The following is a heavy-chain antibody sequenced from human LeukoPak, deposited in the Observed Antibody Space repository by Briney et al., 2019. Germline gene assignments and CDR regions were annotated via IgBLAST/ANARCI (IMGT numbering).Heavy chain of an antibody. CDR3: ARVGGKEIFDY. V-gene: IGHV3-53*01. Sequence: GGSLRLSCAASGLTVSSNYMSWVRQAPGKGLEWVSTIYSGGSTYYADSVKGRFTISRDNSKNMLYLQMNSLRAEDTAVYYCARVGGKEIFDYWGQGTLVTVSS. CDR1: GLTVSSNY. CDR2: IYSGGST. J-gene: IGHJ4*02. D-gene: IGHD3-16*01.